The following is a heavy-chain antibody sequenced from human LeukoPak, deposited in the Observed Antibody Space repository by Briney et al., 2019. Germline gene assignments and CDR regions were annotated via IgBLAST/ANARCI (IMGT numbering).Heavy chain of an antibody. CDR2: IKSKSGGETT. D-gene: IGHD3-10*01. CDR3: TTDAMVRGDFDY. J-gene: IGHJ4*02. Sequence: GGSLRLSCAASGFTFKNAWMNWVRQAPGNGLERVGRIKSKSGGETTDYAAPVKGRFTISRDDSKTTLFLQMNSLKTEDTAVYYCTTDAMVRGDFDYWGQGTLVTVSS. CDR1: GFTFKNAW. V-gene: IGHV3-15*01.